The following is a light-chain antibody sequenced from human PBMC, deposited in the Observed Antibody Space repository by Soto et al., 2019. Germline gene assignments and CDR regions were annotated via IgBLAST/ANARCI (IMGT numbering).Light chain of an antibody. CDR2: EAS. CDR1: QSVSSN. CDR3: QQSSNWPPIN. J-gene: IGKJ5*01. V-gene: IGKV3-11*01. Sequence: EIVMTQSRATLSVSSGERDTHSCRASQSVSSNLAWYQQKPGQAPRLLIYEASNRATGIPARFSGSGSGTDFTLTIRSLEPEDFAVYYCQQSSNWPPINFGQGTRREIK.